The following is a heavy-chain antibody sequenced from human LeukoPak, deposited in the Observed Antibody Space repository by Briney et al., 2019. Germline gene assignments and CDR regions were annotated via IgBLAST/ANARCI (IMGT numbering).Heavy chain of an antibody. Sequence: PSETLSLTCIVSDYSISSGYFWGWIRQPPGKGLEWIGSIYHSGSTYYNPSLKSRVTISVDTSKNQFSLKLNSVTAADTAVYYCARAFGCSGGSCYRFFDYWGQGTLVTVSS. CDR1: DYSISSGYF. D-gene: IGHD2-15*01. J-gene: IGHJ4*02. CDR2: IYHSGST. V-gene: IGHV4-38-2*02. CDR3: ARAFGCSGGSCYRFFDY.